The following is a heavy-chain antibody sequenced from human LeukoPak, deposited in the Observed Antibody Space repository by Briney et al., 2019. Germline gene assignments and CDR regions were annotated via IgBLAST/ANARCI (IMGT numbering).Heavy chain of an antibody. CDR1: GFTFSYY. CDR3: ARHWAPRYYGSGSYFHWFDP. D-gene: IGHD3-10*01. Sequence: GSLRLSCAASGFTFSYYWSWIRQPPGKGLEWIGEINHSGSTNYNPSLKSRVTISVDTSKNQFSLKLSSVTAADTAVYYCARHWAPRYYGSGSYFHWFDPWGQGTLVTVSS. J-gene: IGHJ5*02. CDR2: INHSGST. V-gene: IGHV4-34*01.